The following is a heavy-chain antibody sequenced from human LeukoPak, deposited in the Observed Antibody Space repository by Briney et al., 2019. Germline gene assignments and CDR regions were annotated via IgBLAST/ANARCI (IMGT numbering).Heavy chain of an antibody. CDR2: VSSSSSTI. CDR3: ARSHYYGSGTYYRDFDY. J-gene: IGHJ4*02. Sequence: GGSLRLSCAASGFTFSSYSMNWVRQAPGKGLEWVSYVSSSSSTIYYADSMKGRFTISRDNAKNSLYLQMNSLRAEDTAVYYCARSHYYGSGTYYRDFDYWGQGTLVTVSS. CDR1: GFTFSSYS. D-gene: IGHD3-10*01. V-gene: IGHV3-48*04.